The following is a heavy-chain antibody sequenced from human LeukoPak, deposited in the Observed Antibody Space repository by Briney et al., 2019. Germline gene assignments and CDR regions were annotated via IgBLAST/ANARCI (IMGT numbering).Heavy chain of an antibody. J-gene: IGHJ4*02. CDR2: ISGSGGST. CDR3: ARNYCDY. Sequence: PGGSLRLSXAASGFTFSTYAMSWVRQAPGKGLEWVSGISGSGGSTYYAGSVKGRFTISRDNSKNTLYLQMNNLRAEDTAVYYCARNYCDYWGQGTLVTVSS. CDR1: GFTFSTYA. V-gene: IGHV3-23*01.